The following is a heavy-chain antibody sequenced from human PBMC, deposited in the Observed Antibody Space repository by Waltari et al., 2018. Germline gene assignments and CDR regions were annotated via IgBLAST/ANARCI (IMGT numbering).Heavy chain of an antibody. CDR3: AKDPSGSYYYDY. Sequence: EVQLLESGGGLVQPGGSLRLSCAASGFTFSSSAMSWVRQAPGKGLEWVSAISGSGGSTYYADSVKGRFTISRDNSKNTLYLQMNSLRAEDTAVYYCAKDPSGSYYYDYWGQGTLVTVSS. CDR2: ISGSGGST. J-gene: IGHJ4*02. V-gene: IGHV3-23*01. CDR1: GFTFSSSA. D-gene: IGHD1-26*01.